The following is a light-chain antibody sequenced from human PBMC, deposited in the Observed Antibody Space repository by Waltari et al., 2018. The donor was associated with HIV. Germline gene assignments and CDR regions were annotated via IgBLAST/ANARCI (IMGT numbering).Light chain of an antibody. Sequence: AIRMTQSPSSFSASTGDRVTITCRASQGISNSLAWYQQKPGKAPKILISAASTLESGVPSRFSGSDSGTDFTLTISCLKSEDFATYYCQQYHTYPYTFGQGTKLEIK. J-gene: IGKJ2*01. CDR2: AAS. CDR1: QGISNS. CDR3: QQYHTYPYT. V-gene: IGKV1-8*01.